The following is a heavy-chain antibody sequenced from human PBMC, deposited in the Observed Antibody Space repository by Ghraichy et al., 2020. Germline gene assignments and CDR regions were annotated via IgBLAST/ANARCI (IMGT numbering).Heavy chain of an antibody. CDR2: IYYSGST. CDR1: GGSISSGDYY. D-gene: IGHD3-16*02. Sequence: SETLSLTCTVSGGSISSGDYYWSWIRQPPGKGLEWIGYIYYSGSTYYNPSLKSRVSISVDTSKNQFSLKLSSVTAADTAVYYCARVGPESSSVIFTYYMDVWGKGTTVTVSS. J-gene: IGHJ6*03. CDR3: ARVGPESSSVIFTYYMDV. V-gene: IGHV4-30-4*01.